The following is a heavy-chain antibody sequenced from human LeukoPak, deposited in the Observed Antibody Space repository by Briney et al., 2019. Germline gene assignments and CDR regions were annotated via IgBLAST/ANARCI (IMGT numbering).Heavy chain of an antibody. D-gene: IGHD3-22*01. CDR3: ARDDSSGYYYFDY. J-gene: IGHJ4*02. CDR1: GFTFSSYA. Sequence: GRSLRLSCAASGFTFSSYAMHWVRQAPGKGLEWVAVISYDGSNKYYADSVKGRFTISRDNSKNTLYLQMNSLRAEDTAVYYCARDDSSGYYYFDYWGQGTLATVSS. CDR2: ISYDGSNK. V-gene: IGHV3-30*04.